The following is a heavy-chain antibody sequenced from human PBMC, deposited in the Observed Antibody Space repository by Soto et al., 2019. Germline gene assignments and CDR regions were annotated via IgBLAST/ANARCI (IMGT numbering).Heavy chain of an antibody. V-gene: IGHV3-30-3*01. CDR2: ISFNATNG. Sequence: GGSLRISCAASGFTFSHFAMHWVRQAPGKGLEWISVISFNATNGFFADSVKGRFSISRDNSANRLYLQMTNLRPEDTAIYYCARDRGRGYCTGGLCYLGLDHWGHGNPVTVSS. CDR1: GFTFSHFA. J-gene: IGHJ4*01. D-gene: IGHD2-8*02. CDR3: ARDRGRGYCTGGLCYLGLDH.